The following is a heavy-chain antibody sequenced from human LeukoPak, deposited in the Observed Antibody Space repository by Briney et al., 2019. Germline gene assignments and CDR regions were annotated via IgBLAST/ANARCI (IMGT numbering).Heavy chain of an antibody. Sequence: PSETLSLTCTVSGGSISSYYWSWIRQPPGKGLEWIGYIYNSGSTNYNSSLKSRVTISADTSKNQFSLKLSSVTAADTAVYYCAGARGATIFQSAFDIWGQGTMVTVSS. CDR1: GGSISSYY. J-gene: IGHJ3*02. CDR3: AGARGATIFQSAFDI. V-gene: IGHV4-59*01. D-gene: IGHD5-24*01. CDR2: IYNSGST.